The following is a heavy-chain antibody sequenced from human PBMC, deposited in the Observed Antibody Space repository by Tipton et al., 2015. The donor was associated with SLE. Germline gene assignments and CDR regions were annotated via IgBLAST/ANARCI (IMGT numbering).Heavy chain of an antibody. J-gene: IGHJ4*02. CDR3: ANQDRIPYYFHF. V-gene: IGHV4-34*01. CDR1: GGSFSGYY. Sequence: TLSLTCAVYGGSFSGYYWSWIRQPPGKGLEWIGEINHSGSTNYNPSLKSRVTISVDTSKNQFSLQLSSVTAADTAVYYCANQDRIPYYFHFWGQGTLVTVSS. D-gene: IGHD2-2*01. CDR2: INHSGST.